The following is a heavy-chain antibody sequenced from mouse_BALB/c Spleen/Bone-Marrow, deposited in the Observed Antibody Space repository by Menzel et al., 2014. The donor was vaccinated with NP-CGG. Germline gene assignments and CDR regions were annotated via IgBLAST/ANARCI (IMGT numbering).Heavy chain of an antibody. D-gene: IGHD2-4*01. CDR1: GYTFTDNW. CDR2: IDTSDSYT. Sequence: QVQLQQPGAELGMPGASVKMSCKASGYTFTDNWIYWVKQRPGQGLEWIGAIDTSDSYTNYNQKFMGKASLTVDASSSTAYVQVSSLTSDDSAVYYCARGGHDFSLDYRGQGTSVTVSS. J-gene: IGHJ4*01. CDR3: ARGGHDFSLDY. V-gene: IGHV1-69*01.